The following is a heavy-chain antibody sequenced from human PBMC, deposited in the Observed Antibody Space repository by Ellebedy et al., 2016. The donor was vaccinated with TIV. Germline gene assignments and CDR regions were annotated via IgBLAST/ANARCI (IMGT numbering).Heavy chain of an antibody. J-gene: IGHJ4*02. Sequence: MPSETLSLTCTVSGGSISSGGNYWTWIRQHPGKGLEWIGLIYYSGSTYNNPSLRSRLTMSVDTSKNQFSLNLTSVTAADTAMYYCARGSGWYDPFDLWGQGTLVTVSS. CDR2: IYYSGST. CDR1: GGSISSGGNY. D-gene: IGHD6-19*01. CDR3: ARGSGWYDPFDL. V-gene: IGHV4-31*03.